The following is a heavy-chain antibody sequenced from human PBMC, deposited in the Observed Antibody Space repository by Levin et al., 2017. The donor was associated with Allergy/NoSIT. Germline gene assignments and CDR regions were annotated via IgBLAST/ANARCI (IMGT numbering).Heavy chain of an antibody. D-gene: IGHD6-13*01. CDR1: GYTFTDYY. CDR3: ARELRVAAGRDFDS. CDR2: INPDSGGT. J-gene: IGHJ4*02. Sequence: GESLKISCKASGYTFTDYYMHWVRQAPGQGLEWMGWINPDSGGTNYAQKFQGRVTMTRDTSISTAYMELSRLRSDDTAVYYCARELRVAAGRDFDSWGQGTLVTVSS. V-gene: IGHV1-2*02.